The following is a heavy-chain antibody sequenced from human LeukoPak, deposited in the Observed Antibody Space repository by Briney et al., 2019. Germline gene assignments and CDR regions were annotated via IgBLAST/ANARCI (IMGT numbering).Heavy chain of an antibody. J-gene: IGHJ4*02. Sequence: GGSLRLSCAASGFTFSSYAMHWVRQAPGKGLEWVAVISYDGSQKYYTDSVKGRLTISRDNSKNTLYLQVSSLRAEDTAVYYCAKDSGYSYAFKLLDYWGQGTLVTVSS. V-gene: IGHV3-30*04. CDR1: GFTFSSYA. CDR3: AKDSGYSYAFKLLDY. CDR2: ISYDGSQK. D-gene: IGHD5-18*01.